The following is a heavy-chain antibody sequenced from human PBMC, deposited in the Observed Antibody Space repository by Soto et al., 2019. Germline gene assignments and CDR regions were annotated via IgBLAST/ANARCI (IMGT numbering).Heavy chain of an antibody. CDR2: ISSSSTYI. D-gene: IGHD3-10*01. CDR1: GFTFSSYT. J-gene: IGHJ4*02. CDR3: ARVGPTTMVISYFDY. V-gene: IGHV3-21*06. Sequence: EVQLVESGGGLVKPGGSLRLSCAASGFTFSSYTMNWVRQAPGKGLEWVASISSSSTYIYYADSIKGRVTISRDNAKNSLYPHMNSLRAEDTAVYYCARVGPTTMVISYFDYWGQGTLVTGSS.